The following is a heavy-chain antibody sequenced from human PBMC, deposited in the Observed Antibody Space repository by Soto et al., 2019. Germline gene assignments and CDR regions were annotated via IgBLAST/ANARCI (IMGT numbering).Heavy chain of an antibody. CDR2: IIPIFGTA. D-gene: IGHD6-6*01. J-gene: IGHJ6*02. V-gene: IGHV1-69*01. CDR3: ARMYSSSFYYGMDV. Sequence: QVQLVQSGAEVKKPGSSVKVSCKASGGTFSSYAISWVRQAPGQGLEWMGGIIPIFGTANYAQKFQGRVTITADESTSTAYMVLSSLRSEDTAVYYCARMYSSSFYYGMDVWGQGTTVTVSS. CDR1: GGTFSSYA.